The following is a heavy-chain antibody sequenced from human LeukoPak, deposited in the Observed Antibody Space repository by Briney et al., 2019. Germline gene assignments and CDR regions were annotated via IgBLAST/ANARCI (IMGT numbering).Heavy chain of an antibody. D-gene: IGHD3-16*01. V-gene: IGHV4-59*01. J-gene: IGHJ4*02. CDR2: IYYSGST. Sequence: SETLSLTCTVSGGSISSYYWSWIRQPPGKGLEWVGYIYYSGSTNYNPSLKSRVTISVDTSKNQCSLKLSSVTAADTAVYYCARWTMITYYFAYWGQGTLVTVSS. CDR3: ARWTMITYYFAY. CDR1: GGSISSYY.